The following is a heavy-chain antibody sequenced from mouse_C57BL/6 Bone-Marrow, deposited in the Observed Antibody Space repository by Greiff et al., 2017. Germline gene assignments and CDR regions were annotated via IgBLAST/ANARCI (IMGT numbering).Heavy chain of an antibody. CDR2: INPNNGGT. V-gene: IGHV1-26*01. CDR1: GYTFTDYY. J-gene: IGHJ3*01. CDR3: ASNYPAWFAY. D-gene: IGHD2-1*01. Sequence: VQLQQSGPELVKPGASVKISCKASGYTFTDYYMNWVKQSHGKSLEWIGDINPNNGGTSYNQKFKGKATLTVDKSSSTAYMELRSLTSEDSAVYYCASNYPAWFAYWGQGTLVTVSA.